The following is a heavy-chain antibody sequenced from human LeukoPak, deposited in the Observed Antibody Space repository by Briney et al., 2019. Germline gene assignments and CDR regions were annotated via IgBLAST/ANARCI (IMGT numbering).Heavy chain of an antibody. CDR3: ARDYSSGWYGSVH. Sequence: GGSLRLSCAPSGFTFEVYGVRGVPEAPGEGVEWVSGIKWNGGSTGYADSVKGRFTITRDNDKNSLYVRMNSLRAEDTAFYYCARDYSSGWYGSVHWGQGTLVTVST. V-gene: IGHV3-20*04. D-gene: IGHD6-19*01. CDR2: IKWNGGST. J-gene: IGHJ4*02. CDR1: GFTFEVYG.